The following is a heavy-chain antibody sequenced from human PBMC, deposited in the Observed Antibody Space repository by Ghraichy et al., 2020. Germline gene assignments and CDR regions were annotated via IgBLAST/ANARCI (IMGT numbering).Heavy chain of an antibody. V-gene: IGHV4-34*01. Sequence: SETLSLTYTVYGGSFSGYYWSWLRQPPGKGLEWIGEIKLSGSTSSSPSLRSRVTISVDTSKNQFSLKLTSVTAADTAMYYCAGGLSYGGYVVAFGYWGQGTLVIVSS. D-gene: IGHD4-17*01. CDR3: AGGLSYGGYVVAFGY. J-gene: IGHJ4*02. CDR2: IKLSGST. CDR1: GGSFSGYY.